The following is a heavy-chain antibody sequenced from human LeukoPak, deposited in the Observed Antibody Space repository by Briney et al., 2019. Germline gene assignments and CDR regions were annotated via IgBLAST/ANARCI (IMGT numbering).Heavy chain of an antibody. CDR3: ARVTQWMVPPHGRYGMDV. Sequence: PGMSLRLSCAASGFIFGSCDMHWVRQASGKGLEWVAVISYDEREKYYGDSVKGRFTISRDNSKNTLYLQMNSLRGEDTAVYYCARVTQWMVPPHGRYGMDVWGQGTTVTVSS. V-gene: IGHV3-30*03. D-gene: IGHD6-19*01. J-gene: IGHJ6*02. CDR1: GFIFGSCD. CDR2: ISYDEREK.